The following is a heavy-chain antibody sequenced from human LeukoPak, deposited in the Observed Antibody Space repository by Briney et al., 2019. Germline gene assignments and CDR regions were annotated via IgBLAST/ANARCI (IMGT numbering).Heavy chain of an antibody. V-gene: IGHV4-59*01. CDR3: ARGVVVAHYYYYGMDV. D-gene: IGHD2-15*01. Sequence: SETLSLTCTVSGGSISSYYWSWIRQPPGKGLEWIGYIYYSGSTNYNPSLKSRVTISVDTSKNQFSLKLSSVTAADTAVYYCARGVVVAHYYYYGMDVWGQGTTVTVSS. J-gene: IGHJ6*02. CDR2: IYYSGST. CDR1: GGSISSYY.